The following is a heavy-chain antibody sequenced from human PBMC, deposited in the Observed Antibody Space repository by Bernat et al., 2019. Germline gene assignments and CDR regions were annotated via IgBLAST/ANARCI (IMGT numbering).Heavy chain of an antibody. CDR1: GGSISSGGYS. Sequence: QLQLQESGSGLVKPSQTLSLTCAVSGGSISSGGYSWSWIRQPPGKGLEWIGYIYNSGSTYYNPSLKSRVSISIDRSKNQFSLKLKSVTAADTAVFYCARGTVGDYVYFDYWGQGTLVTVSS. V-gene: IGHV4-30-2*01. CDR3: ARGTVGDYVYFDY. D-gene: IGHD4-17*01. CDR2: IYNSGST. J-gene: IGHJ4*02.